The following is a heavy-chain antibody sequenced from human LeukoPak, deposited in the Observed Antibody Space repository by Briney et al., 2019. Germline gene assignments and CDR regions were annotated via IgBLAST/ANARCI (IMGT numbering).Heavy chain of an antibody. Sequence: ASVKVSCKASGYTFTGYYMHWVRQAPGQGLEWMGWINPNSGGTNYAQKFQGRVTMTRDTSISTAYMELSRLRSDDTAVYYCARVVRAVAGSERYYYYYMDVWGKGTTVTISS. CDR2: INPNSGGT. V-gene: IGHV1-2*02. CDR3: ARVVRAVAGSERYYYYYMDV. D-gene: IGHD6-19*01. CDR1: GYTFTGYY. J-gene: IGHJ6*03.